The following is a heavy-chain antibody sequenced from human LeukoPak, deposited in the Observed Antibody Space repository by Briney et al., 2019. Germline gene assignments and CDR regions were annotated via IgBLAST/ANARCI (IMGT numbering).Heavy chain of an antibody. V-gene: IGHV3-30*02. J-gene: IGHJ5*02. CDR1: GFTFSSYG. CDR2: IRYDGSNK. D-gene: IGHD5-24*01. CDR3: ARDFSREMATASGVDP. Sequence: GGSLRLSCAASGFTFSSYGMHWVRQAPGKGLEWVAFIRYDGSNKYYADSVKGRITISRDNAKNTLYLQMYSLRDEDTAVYYCARDFSREMATASGVDPWGQGTLVTVSS.